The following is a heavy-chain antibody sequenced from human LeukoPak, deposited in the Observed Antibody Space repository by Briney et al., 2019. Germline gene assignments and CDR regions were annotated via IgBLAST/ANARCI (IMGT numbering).Heavy chain of an antibody. D-gene: IGHD6-6*01. CDR3: AKDEREYSSSAFDY. CDR1: GFTFDDYA. CDR2: ISWNSGSI. Sequence: PGGSLRLSCAASGFTFDDYAMHWVRQAPGKGLEWVSGISWNSGSIGYADSVKGRFTISRDNAKNSLYLQMNSLRAEDMALYYCAKDEREYSSSAFDYWGQGTLVTVSS. V-gene: IGHV3-9*03. J-gene: IGHJ4*02.